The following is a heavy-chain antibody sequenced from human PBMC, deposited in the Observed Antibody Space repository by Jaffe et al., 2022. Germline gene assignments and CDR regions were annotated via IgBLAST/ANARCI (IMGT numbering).Heavy chain of an antibody. CDR2: FSASRNTT. Sequence: EVQLLESGGGLAQPGGSLRLSCEATGFTFKTYDMSWVRRAPGKGLQWVACFSASRNTTYYADSVKGRFTISRDNSKNTLYLQMNSLRAEDTAIYYCAKKLDLLAVAKANDDAFDLWGQGTMVTVSS. CDR1: GFTFKTYD. J-gene: IGHJ3*01. V-gene: IGHV3-23*01. CDR3: AKKLDLLAVAKANDDAFDL. D-gene: IGHD6-19*01.